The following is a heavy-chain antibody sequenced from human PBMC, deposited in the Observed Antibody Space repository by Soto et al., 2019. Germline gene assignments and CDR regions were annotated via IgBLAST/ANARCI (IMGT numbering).Heavy chain of an antibody. Sequence: PSETLSLTCTVSGDSMRSYCWSWIRQPPGKGLEWIGYVYYSGGTNYNPSLKSRVTISLDTSKNHFSLNLSSVTAADTAVYYCARGGFRERSDYWGQGTLVTSPQ. D-gene: IGHD3-16*01. CDR3: ARGGFRERSDY. CDR1: GDSMRSYC. J-gene: IGHJ4*02. V-gene: IGHV4-59*01. CDR2: VYYSGGT.